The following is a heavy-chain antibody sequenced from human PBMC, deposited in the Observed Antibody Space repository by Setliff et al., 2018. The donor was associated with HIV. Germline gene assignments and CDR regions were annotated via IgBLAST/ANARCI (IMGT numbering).Heavy chain of an antibody. V-gene: IGHV4-59*11. CDR3: TRDRDSFGLYDY. Sequence: PSETLSLTCAVSGVSITSHYWSWIRQPPGKGLEWIGFIYYSVNNNYNPSLKSRVSISVDTSKNQFSLALTSVTAADTAVYYCTRDRDSFGLYDYWGQGILVTVSS. J-gene: IGHJ4*02. CDR1: GVSITSHY. CDR2: IYYSVNN. D-gene: IGHD3-3*01.